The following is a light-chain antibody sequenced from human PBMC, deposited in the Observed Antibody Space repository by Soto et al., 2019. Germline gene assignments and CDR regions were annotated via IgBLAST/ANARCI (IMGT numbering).Light chain of an antibody. V-gene: IGKV2-30*01. Sequence: DVVMTQSPLSLSVTLGQPASISCRSSQNLLDSDGNAYLNWLQQRPGQSPRRLIYKISNRDSEVPDRFSGSGSGTAFTLKISSVEAEDVGAYYCMQCTSRPPTRTFGQGTKVEIK. J-gene: IGKJ1*01. CDR3: MQCTSRPPTRT. CDR2: KIS. CDR1: QNLLDSDGNAY.